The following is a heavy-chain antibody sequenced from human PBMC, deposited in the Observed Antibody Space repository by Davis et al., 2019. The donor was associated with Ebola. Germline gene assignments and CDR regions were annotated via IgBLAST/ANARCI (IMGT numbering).Heavy chain of an antibody. CDR3: ARGGIVATIRFDY. J-gene: IGHJ4*02. D-gene: IGHD5-12*01. CDR1: GGSISSYY. Sequence: SETLSLTCTVSGGSISSYYWSWIRQPPGKGLEWIGYIYYSGSTNYNPSLKSRVTISVDTSKNQFSLKLSSVTAADTAVYYCARGGIVATIRFDYWGQGTLVTVSS. V-gene: IGHV4-59*12. CDR2: IYYSGST.